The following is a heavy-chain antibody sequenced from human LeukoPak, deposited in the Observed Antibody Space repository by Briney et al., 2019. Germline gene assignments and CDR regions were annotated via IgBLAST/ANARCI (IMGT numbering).Heavy chain of an antibody. D-gene: IGHD2-8*01. V-gene: IGHV4-59*01. CDR2: IYYSGST. Sequence: PSETLSLTCTVSGGSISNYYWNWIRQPPGKGLEWIGYIYYSGSTNYNPSLKSRVTISVDTSKNQFSLKLNSVTAADTAVYYCARETGYCSNGVCYNPSHYYGMDVWGQGTTVTVSS. CDR3: ARETGYCSNGVCYNPSHYYGMDV. CDR1: GGSISNYY. J-gene: IGHJ6*02.